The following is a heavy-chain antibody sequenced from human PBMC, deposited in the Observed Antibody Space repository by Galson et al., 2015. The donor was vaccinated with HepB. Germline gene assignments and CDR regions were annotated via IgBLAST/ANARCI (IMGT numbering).Heavy chain of an antibody. CDR1: GGSFSSYA. CDR2: IIPIFGPA. V-gene: IGHV1-69*13. Sequence: SVKVSCKVSGGSFSSYAISWVRQAPGQGLEWMGGIIPIFGPANYAQKFQDRVTITADESTSTAYMELSSLRSEDTAVYYCARHDRYCTCTRCYSWTNEEFDYWGHGTLVTVSS. CDR3: ARHDRYCTCTRCYSWTNEEFDY. J-gene: IGHJ4*01. D-gene: IGHD2-2*01.